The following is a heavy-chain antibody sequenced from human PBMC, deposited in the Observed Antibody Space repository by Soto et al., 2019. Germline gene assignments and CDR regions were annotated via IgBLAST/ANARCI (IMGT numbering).Heavy chain of an antibody. D-gene: IGHD3-3*01. V-gene: IGHV4-59*08. J-gene: IGHJ4*02. CDR2: IYYSGST. CDR3: ARGGWRHIDY. CDR1: GGSIGTYY. Sequence: SETLSLTCTVSGGSIGTYYWSWIRQPPGKGLEWIGYIYYSGSTNYNPSLKSRVTISVDTSKNQFSLKLSSVTAADTAVYYCARGGWRHIDYWGQGTLVTVLL.